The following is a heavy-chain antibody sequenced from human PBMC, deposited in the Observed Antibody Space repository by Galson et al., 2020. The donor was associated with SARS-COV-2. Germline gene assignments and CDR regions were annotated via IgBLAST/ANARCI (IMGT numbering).Heavy chain of an antibody. J-gene: IGHJ3*01. V-gene: IGHV3-48*03. CDR3: ARGFRRGIRYDALDL. Sequence: GESLKISCAASGFAFSTYELNWVRQAPGKGLEWVSYISGSGSPIHYADSVKGRFTISRDNAKNSLFLQMNNLRADDTALYYCARGFRRGIRYDALDLWGQGTMVTVSS. D-gene: IGHD3-16*02. CDR1: GFAFSTYE. CDR2: ISGSGSPI.